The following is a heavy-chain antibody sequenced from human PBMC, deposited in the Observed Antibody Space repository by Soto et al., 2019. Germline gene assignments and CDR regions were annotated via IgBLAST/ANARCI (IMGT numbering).Heavy chain of an antibody. D-gene: IGHD1-26*01. CDR3: AREGNSGSYSYYYYGMDV. V-gene: IGHV3-7*01. Sequence: EVQLVESGGGLVQPGGSLRLSCAASGFTFSSYWMSWVRQAPGKGLEWVANIKQDGSEKYYVDSVKGRFTISRDNAKNSLYLQMNSLRDEDTAVYYCAREGNSGSYSYYYYGMDVWGQGTTVTVSS. CDR2: IKQDGSEK. J-gene: IGHJ6*02. CDR1: GFTFSSYW.